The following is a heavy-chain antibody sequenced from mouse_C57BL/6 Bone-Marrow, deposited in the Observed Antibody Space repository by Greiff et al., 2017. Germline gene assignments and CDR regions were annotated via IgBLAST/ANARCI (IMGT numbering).Heavy chain of an antibody. CDR2: ISSGSSTI. V-gene: IGHV5-17*01. CDR3: ARCSPAWFAY. CDR1: GFTFSDYG. Sequence: EVKVVESGGGLVKPGGSLKLSCAASGFTFSDYGMHWVRQAPEQGLEWVAYISSGSSTIYYADTVKGRFTISRDNAKNTLFLQMTSLRSEDTAMYYCARCSPAWFAYWGQGTLVTVSA. J-gene: IGHJ3*01. D-gene: IGHD1-1*01.